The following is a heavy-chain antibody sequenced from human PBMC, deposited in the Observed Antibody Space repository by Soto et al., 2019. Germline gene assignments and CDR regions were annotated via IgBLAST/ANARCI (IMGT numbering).Heavy chain of an antibody. Sequence: QVQLVESGGGVVQPGGSLRLSCAASGFTFSNYPMHWVRQAPGKGLEWVAVISYDGSDKYYVDSVKGRFTLSRDNSKNTLYLQMNSLTAEDTAVYFCARRTLVNSRYPQHWGQGTLVTVSS. V-gene: IGHV3-30*14. CDR2: ISYDGSDK. CDR3: ARRTLVNSRYPQH. CDR1: GFTFSNYP. D-gene: IGHD2-8*02. J-gene: IGHJ1*01.